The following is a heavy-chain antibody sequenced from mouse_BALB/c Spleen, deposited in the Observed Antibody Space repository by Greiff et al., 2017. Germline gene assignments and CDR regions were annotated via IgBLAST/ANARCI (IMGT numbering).Heavy chain of an antibody. J-gene: IGHJ4*01. CDR1: GYTFTSYW. CDR3: ARGGMDY. CDR2: IDPSDSYT. Sequence: QVQLQQPGAELVKPGASVKLSCKASGYTFTSYWMHWVKQRPGQGLEWIGEIDPSDSYTNYNQKFKGKATLTVDKSSSTAYMQLSSLTSEDSAVYYCARGGMDYGGQGTSVTVSS. V-gene: IGHV1-69*02.